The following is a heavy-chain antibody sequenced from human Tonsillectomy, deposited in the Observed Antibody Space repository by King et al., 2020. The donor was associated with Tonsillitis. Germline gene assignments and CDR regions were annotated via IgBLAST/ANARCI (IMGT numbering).Heavy chain of an antibody. Sequence: VQLVESGGGVVQPGRSLRLSCAASGFPFSSFAMHWVRQAPGQGLEWVALISSAGSNKSYADSVKGRMTISRDNSKYPLYLQMNSLRVEDTAVYFGARSLGYCSGAFWYNENGSFDRWGQGTLVTVSA. V-gene: IGHV3-30-3*01. CDR3: ARSLGYCSGAFWYNENGSFDR. D-gene: IGHD2-15*01. CDR1: GFPFSSFA. J-gene: IGHJ5*02. CDR2: ISSAGSNK.